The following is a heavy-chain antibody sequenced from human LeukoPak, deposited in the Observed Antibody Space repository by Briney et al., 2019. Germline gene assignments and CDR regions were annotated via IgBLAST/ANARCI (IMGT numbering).Heavy chain of an antibody. Sequence: SVKVSCKASGGTFSSYAISWVRQAPGQGLAWMGRIIPILGIANYAQKFQGRVTITADKSTSTAYMELSSLRSEDTAVYYCANYGDHEYFQHWGQGTLVTVSS. V-gene: IGHV1-69*04. D-gene: IGHD4-17*01. CDR2: IIPILGIA. CDR1: GGTFSSYA. J-gene: IGHJ1*01. CDR3: ANYGDHEYFQH.